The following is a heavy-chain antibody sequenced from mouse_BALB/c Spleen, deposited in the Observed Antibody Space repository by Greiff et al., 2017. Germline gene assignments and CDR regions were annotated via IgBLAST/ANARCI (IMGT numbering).Heavy chain of an antibody. V-gene: IGHV5-17*02. CDR1: GFTFSSFG. CDR2: ISRGSSTI. J-gene: IGHJ3*01. Sequence: EVQLVESGGGLVQPGGSRKLSCAASGFTFSSFGMHWVRQAPEKGLEWVAYISRGSSTIYYADTVKGRVTISRDNTKNTLFLQMTSLRSEDTAMYYCARWITTAWFAYWGQGTLVTVSA. D-gene: IGHD2-4*01. CDR3: ARWITTAWFAY.